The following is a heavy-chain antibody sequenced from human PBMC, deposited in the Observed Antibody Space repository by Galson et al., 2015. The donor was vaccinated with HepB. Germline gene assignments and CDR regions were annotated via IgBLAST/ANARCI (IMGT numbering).Heavy chain of an antibody. CDR2: ISGGGDST. D-gene: IGHD5-12*01. CDR3: ARQRDSGYDLGPLDY. J-gene: IGHJ4*02. CDR1: GFTFSTYA. V-gene: IGHV3-23*01. Sequence: LRLSCAASGFTFSTYAMSWVRQAPGKGLEWVSAISGGGDSTYYADSVKGRFTISRDNPKNTLYLQMHSLRAEDTALYYCARQRDSGYDLGPLDYWGQGTLVTVSS.